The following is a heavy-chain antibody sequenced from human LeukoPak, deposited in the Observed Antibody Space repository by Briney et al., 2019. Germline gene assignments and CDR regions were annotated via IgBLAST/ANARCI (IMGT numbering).Heavy chain of an antibody. CDR3: AKGGIGSSSGLDY. V-gene: IGHV3-23*01. CDR1: GFTFSTYA. CDR2: VSDGGGAT. J-gene: IGHJ4*02. Sequence: GGSLRLSCAASGFTFSTYAMAWVRQAPGKGLEWVSTVSDGGGATYHADSVKGRFTISRDNFKNTLYLQMNSLRDEDTAVYYCAKGGIGSSSGLDYWGQGTLVTVSS. D-gene: IGHD5-18*01.